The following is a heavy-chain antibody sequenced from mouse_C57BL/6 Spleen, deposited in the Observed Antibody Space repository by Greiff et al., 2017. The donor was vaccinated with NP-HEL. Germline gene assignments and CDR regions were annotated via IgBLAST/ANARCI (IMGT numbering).Heavy chain of an antibody. CDR1: GYTFTDYE. J-gene: IGHJ4*01. Sequence: VQGVESGAELVRPGASVTLSCKASGYTFTDYEMHWVKQTPVHGLEWIGAIDPETGGTAYNQKFKGKAILTADKSSSTAYMELRSLTSEDSAVYYCTRRFITTVVHAMDYWGQGTSVTVSS. CDR2: IDPETGGT. D-gene: IGHD1-1*01. CDR3: TRRFITTVVHAMDY. V-gene: IGHV1-15*01.